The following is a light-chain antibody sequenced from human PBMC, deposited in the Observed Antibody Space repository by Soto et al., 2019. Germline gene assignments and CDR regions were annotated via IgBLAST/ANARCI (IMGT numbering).Light chain of an antibody. CDR3: QQYNNWPPI. V-gene: IGKV3-15*01. CDR2: GAS. CDR1: QSVSSN. J-gene: IGKJ4*01. Sequence: VMTQSPATLSVSPGERATLSCRASQSVSSNLAWYQQKPGQAPRLLIYGASTRATGIPARFSGSGSGTEFTLTISSLQSEDFAVYYCQQYNNWPPIFGGGTKVDIK.